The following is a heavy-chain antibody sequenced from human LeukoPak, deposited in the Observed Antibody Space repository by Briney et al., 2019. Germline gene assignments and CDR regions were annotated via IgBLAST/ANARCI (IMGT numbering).Heavy chain of an antibody. CDR2: TSYVGSNT. J-gene: IGHJ4*02. CDR1: GSSFTSYG. Sequence: GGSLRPSCAASGSSFTSYGTHWVSQAPGKGLEWVAATSYVGSNTYYADSVKGRFTTSRENSTTTLYLQMNSMRAEDTTEYYCAKAHGRFPPYQLLSHWGQGTLVTVSS. D-gene: IGHD2-2*01. CDR3: AKAHGRFPPYQLLSH. V-gene: IGHV3-30*18.